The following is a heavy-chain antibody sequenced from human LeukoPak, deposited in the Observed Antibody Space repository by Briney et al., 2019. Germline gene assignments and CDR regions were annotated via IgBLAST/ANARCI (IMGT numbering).Heavy chain of an antibody. CDR2: INPNSGGT. V-gene: IGHV1-2*02. D-gene: IGHD6-13*01. CDR1: GYTFTGYY. J-gene: IGHJ6*03. Sequence: ASVKVSCKASGYTFTGYYMHWVRQAPGQGLEWMGWINPNSGGTNYAQKFQGRVTMTRDTSISTAYMELSRLRPDDTAVYYCARNGYSSSWYVAYYYYMDVWGKGTTVTVSS. CDR3: ARNGYSSSWYVAYYYYMDV.